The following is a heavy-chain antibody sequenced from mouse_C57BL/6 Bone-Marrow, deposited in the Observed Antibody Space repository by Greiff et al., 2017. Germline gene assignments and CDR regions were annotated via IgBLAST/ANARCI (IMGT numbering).Heavy chain of an antibody. Sequence: EVQVVESGGGLVQPGGSLKLSCAASGFTFSDYYMYWVRQTPEKRLEWVAYISNGGGSTYYPDTVKGRFTISRDNAKNTLYLQMSRLKSEDTAMYYCARGGSYYFDYWGQGTTLTVSS. V-gene: IGHV5-12*01. J-gene: IGHJ2*01. CDR2: ISNGGGST. CDR3: ARGGSYYFDY. CDR1: GFTFSDYY.